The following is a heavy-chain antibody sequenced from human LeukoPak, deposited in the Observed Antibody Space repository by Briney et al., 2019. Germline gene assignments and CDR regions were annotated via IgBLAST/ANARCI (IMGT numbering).Heavy chain of an antibody. CDR2: ISSSGVTT. J-gene: IGHJ4*02. CDR3: TKATSRYNFFDY. V-gene: IGHV3-23*01. D-gene: IGHD5-18*01. Sequence: GGSLRHSCAASGFTFSSYAMSWVRQAPGKGLEWVSGISSSGVTTYYADSVKGRFTISRDNSKNTLYLQMNSLRAEDTAVYYCTKATSRYNFFDYWGQGALVTVSS. CDR1: GFTFSSYA.